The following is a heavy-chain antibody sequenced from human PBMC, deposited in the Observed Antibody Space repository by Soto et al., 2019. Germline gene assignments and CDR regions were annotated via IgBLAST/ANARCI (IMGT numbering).Heavy chain of an antibody. Sequence: EMQLVESGGGLVQPGGSLSLSCEASGFTVINTYLSWVRQAPGKGLEWVSVIYRDGRTYYADSVKGRFTISRDHSKNTLYLQMNSLRAEDTAVYYCTRDPVDSPVFDYWGQGTLVTVSS. J-gene: IGHJ4*02. CDR2: IYRDGRT. D-gene: IGHD2-15*01. V-gene: IGHV3-66*01. CDR1: GFTVINTY. CDR3: TRDPVDSPVFDY.